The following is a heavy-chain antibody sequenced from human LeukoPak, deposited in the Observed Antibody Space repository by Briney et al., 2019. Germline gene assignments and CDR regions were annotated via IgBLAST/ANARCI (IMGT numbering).Heavy chain of an antibody. CDR3: AKRQTERDFAY. D-gene: IGHD5-24*01. CDR2: ISGSGSST. CDR1: GFTFSSYA. V-gene: IGHV3-23*01. Sequence: GGSLRRSCAASGFTFSSYAMNWVRQAPGKGLEWVSAISGSGSSTYYADSVKGRFTISRDNSENTLYLQMNSLRAEDTAVYYCAKRQTERDFAYWGQGTLVTVSS. J-gene: IGHJ4*02.